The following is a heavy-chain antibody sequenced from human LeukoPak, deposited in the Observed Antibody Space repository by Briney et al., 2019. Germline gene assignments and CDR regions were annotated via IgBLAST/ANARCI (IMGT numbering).Heavy chain of an antibody. CDR2: ISYDGSNK. V-gene: IGHV3-30-3*01. D-gene: IGHD3-10*01. CDR3: AKDQRVLLWFGELAFDY. J-gene: IGHJ4*02. CDR1: GFTFSSYA. Sequence: GRSLRLSCAASGFTFSSYAMHWVRQAPGKGLEWVAVISYDGSNKYYADSVKGRFTISRDNSKNTLYLQMNSLRAEDTAVYYCAKDQRVLLWFGELAFDYWGQGTLVTVSS.